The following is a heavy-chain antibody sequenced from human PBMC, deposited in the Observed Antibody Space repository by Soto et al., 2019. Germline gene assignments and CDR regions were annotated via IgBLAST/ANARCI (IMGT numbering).Heavy chain of an antibody. V-gene: IGHV3-30-3*01. J-gene: IGHJ6*02. D-gene: IGHD5-18*01. CDR1: GFTFSSYA. CDR2: ISYDGSNK. CDR3: ARGGDTAMVMRWSFYYYYYGMDV. Sequence: GGSLRLSCAASGFTFSSYAMHWVRQAPGKGLEWVAVISYDGSNKYYADSVKGRFTISRDNSKNTLYLQMNSLRAEDTAVYYCARGGDTAMVMRWSFYYYYYGMDVWGQGTTVTVSS.